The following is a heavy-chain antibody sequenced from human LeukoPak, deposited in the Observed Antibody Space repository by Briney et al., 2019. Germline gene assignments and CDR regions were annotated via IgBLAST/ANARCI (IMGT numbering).Heavy chain of an antibody. CDR3: ARDPDGSEAYFDY. V-gene: IGHV3-21*01. Sequence: GGSLRLSCAASGFTFSIYRMNWVRQAPGKGLEWVSSISSGSSYIYYADSVKGRFTISRDNAKNSLYLQMNSLGAEDTAVYYCARDPDGSEAYFDYWGQGTLVTVSS. CDR1: GFTFSIYR. D-gene: IGHD5-24*01. J-gene: IGHJ4*02. CDR2: ISSGSSYI.